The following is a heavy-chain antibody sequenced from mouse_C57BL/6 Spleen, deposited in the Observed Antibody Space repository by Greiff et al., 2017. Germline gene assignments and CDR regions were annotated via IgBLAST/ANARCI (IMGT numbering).Heavy chain of an antibody. CDR2: ISDGGSYT. CDR3: ASDGYYSFFAY. J-gene: IGHJ3*01. Sequence: EVQGVESGGGLVKPGGSLKLSCAASGFTFSSYAMSWVRQTPEKRLEWVATISDGGSYTYYPDNVKGRFTISRDNAKNNLYLQMSHLKSEDTAMYYCASDGYYSFFAYWGQGTLVTVFA. D-gene: IGHD2-3*01. V-gene: IGHV5-4*01. CDR1: GFTFSSYA.